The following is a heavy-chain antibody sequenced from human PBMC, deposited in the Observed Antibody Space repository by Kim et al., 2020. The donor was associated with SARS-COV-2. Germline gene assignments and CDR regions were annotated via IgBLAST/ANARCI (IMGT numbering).Heavy chain of an antibody. V-gene: IGHV1-46*01. CDR3: AIYSSSWSGHNWFDP. J-gene: IGHJ5*02. D-gene: IGHD6-13*01. Sequence: ASVKVSCKASGYTFTSYYMHWVRQAPGQGLEWMGIINPSGGSTSYAQKFQGRVTMTRDTSTSTVYMELSSLRSEDTAVYYCAIYSSSWSGHNWFDPWGQGTLVTVSS. CDR1: GYTFTSYY. CDR2: INPSGGST.